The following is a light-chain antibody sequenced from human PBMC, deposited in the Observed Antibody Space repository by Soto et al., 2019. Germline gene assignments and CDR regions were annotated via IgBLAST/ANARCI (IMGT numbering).Light chain of an antibody. Sequence: EIVLTQSPGTLSLSPGERATLSCRASQSINNRYLAWYQQKPGQAPRLLIYAASSRATGIPDRFSGSGSGTDFALTISRMEPEDFAVYCCQQFGSSPGFTFGPGTKVAIK. V-gene: IGKV3-20*01. J-gene: IGKJ3*01. CDR1: QSINNRY. CDR3: QQFGSSPGFT. CDR2: AAS.